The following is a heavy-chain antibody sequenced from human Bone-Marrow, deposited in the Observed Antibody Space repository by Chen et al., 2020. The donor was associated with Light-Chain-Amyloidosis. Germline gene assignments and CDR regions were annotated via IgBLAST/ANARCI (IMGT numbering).Heavy chain of an antibody. Sequence: QVQLQQSGPGLVKPSQTLSLTCAISGDSVSSNSAAWNWLRQSPSRGLEWLGRTYYRSKWYNDYAVSVKSRITINPDTSKNQFSLQLNSVTPEDTAVYYCARVGYCSSTSCYNYYGMDVWGQGTTVTVSS. V-gene: IGHV6-1*01. CDR2: TYYRSKWYN. CDR1: GDSVSSNSAA. D-gene: IGHD2-2*02. J-gene: IGHJ6*02. CDR3: ARVGYCSSTSCYNYYGMDV.